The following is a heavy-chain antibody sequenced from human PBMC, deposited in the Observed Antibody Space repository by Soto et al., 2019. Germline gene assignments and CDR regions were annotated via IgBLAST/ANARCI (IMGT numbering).Heavy chain of an antibody. CDR2: ISNTAITD. V-gene: IGHV3-11*01. D-gene: IGHD3-16*01. Sequence: QVHLVESGGDLVKPGGSLRLSCVASGFSFSDYSMTWMRQAPGGGLDFVAFISNTAITDYYADSVKGRFTISRDNARNSVYLQMDSLRAEDAAVYYCARDLPQMLSHKHYHYYLDVWGTGTTVTVSS. CDR3: ARDLPQMLSHKHYHYYLDV. CDR1: GFSFSDYS. J-gene: IGHJ6*03.